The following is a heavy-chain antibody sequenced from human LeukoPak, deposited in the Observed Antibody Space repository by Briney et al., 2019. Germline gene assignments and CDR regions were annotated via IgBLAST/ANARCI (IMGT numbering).Heavy chain of an antibody. D-gene: IGHD3-10*01. CDR3: AKEPLRHSSGYMDV. V-gene: IGHV3-23*01. CDR1: GFTSCAYV. Sequence: VGSLRLSCAPSGFTSCAYVMSWGRDAPGKGLGWGSGISGSGALTYSTDSAKGRFTISRDNSKNTLYLQMNSLRAEDTAVYYCAKEPLRHSSGYMDVWGKGTTVTVSS. J-gene: IGHJ6*03. CDR2: ISGSGALT.